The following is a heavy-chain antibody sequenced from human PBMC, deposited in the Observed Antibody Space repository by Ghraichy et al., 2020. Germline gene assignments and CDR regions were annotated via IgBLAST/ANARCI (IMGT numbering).Heavy chain of an antibody. V-gene: IGHV3-7*03. CDR2: INQDGSEK. Sequence: GGSLRLSCLASGFSSSRYLMNWVRQAPGKGLEWVSNINQDGSEKYYVDSVEGRFTISRDNAKNLVSLQMNSLRVEDTAVYYCARDASATQSGDAFDIWGQATMGAVSS. CDR3: ARDASATQSGDAFDI. D-gene: IGHD1-14*01. CDR1: GFSSSRYL. J-gene: IGHJ3*02.